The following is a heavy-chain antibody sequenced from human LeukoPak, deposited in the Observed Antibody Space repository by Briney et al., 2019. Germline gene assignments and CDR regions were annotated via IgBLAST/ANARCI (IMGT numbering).Heavy chain of an antibody. CDR2: IRYDGSNK. V-gene: IGHV3-30*02. D-gene: IGHD6-13*01. J-gene: IGHJ4*02. Sequence: GGSLRLSCAASGFTFSSYGMHWVRQAPGKGLEWVAFIRYDGSNKYYADSVKGRFTISRDNSMNTLYLQMNSLRAEDTAVYYCAKEAYSSSWYLDYWGQGTLVTVSS. CDR3: AKEAYSSSWYLDY. CDR1: GFTFSSYG.